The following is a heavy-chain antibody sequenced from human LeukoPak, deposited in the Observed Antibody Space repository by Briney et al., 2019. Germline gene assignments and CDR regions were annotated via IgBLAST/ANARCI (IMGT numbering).Heavy chain of an antibody. J-gene: IGHJ4*02. CDR1: GYTFTDYY. D-gene: IGHD3-10*01. CDR3: ARAGLWFGESKHLDY. CDR2: INPNSGGT. V-gene: IGHV1-2*02. Sequence: ASVKVSCKASGYTFTDYYMHWVRQAPGQGLEWMGWINPNSGGTNYAQKFQGRVTMTRDTPISTAYMELSRLRSDDTAVYYCARAGLWFGESKHLDYWGQGTLVTVSS.